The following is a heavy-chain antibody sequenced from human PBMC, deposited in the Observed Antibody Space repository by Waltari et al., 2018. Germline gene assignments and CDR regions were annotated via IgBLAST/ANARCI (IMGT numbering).Heavy chain of an antibody. CDR3: ARDPPVGDFDI. Sequence: QLQLQESGPGLVKPSETLSLTCTVSGGSISSSSYYWGWIRQPPGKGLEWIASISYSGSTYDNPSLKSRVTISLDTSKNQFSLGLSSVTAADTAFYYCARDPPVGDFDIWGQGTVVTVSS. D-gene: IGHD2-15*01. CDR2: ISYSGST. J-gene: IGHJ3*02. V-gene: IGHV4-39*07. CDR1: GGSISSSSYY.